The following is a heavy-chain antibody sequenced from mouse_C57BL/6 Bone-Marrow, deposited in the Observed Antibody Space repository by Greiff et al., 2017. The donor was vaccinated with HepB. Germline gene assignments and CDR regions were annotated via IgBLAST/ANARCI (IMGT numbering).Heavy chain of an antibody. V-gene: IGHV1-15*01. Sequence: VQLQQSGAELVRPGASVTLSCKASGYTFTDYEMHWVKQTPVHGLEWIGAIDPETGGTAYNQKFKGKAILTADKSSSTAYMELRSLTSEDSAVYYCARLVLLLPYWYFDVWGTGTTVTVSS. D-gene: IGHD2-10*01. J-gene: IGHJ1*03. CDR1: GYTFTDYE. CDR3: ARLVLLLPYWYFDV. CDR2: IDPETGGT.